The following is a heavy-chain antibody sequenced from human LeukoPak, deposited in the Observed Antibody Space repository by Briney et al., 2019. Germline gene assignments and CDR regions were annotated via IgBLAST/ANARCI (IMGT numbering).Heavy chain of an antibody. D-gene: IGHD2-15*01. CDR1: GGSISSYY. CDR2: IYYSGST. J-gene: IGHJ1*01. Sequence: SETLSLTCTVSGGSISSYYWSWIRQPPGKGLEWIGYIYYSGSTNYNPSLKSRVTISVDTSKNQFSLKLSSVTAADTAVYYCARSTRGVVVPFQHWGQGTLVTVSS. CDR3: ARSTRGVVVPFQH. V-gene: IGHV4-59*12.